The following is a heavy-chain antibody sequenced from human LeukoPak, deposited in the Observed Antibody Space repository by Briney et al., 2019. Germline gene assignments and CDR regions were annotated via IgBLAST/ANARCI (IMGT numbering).Heavy chain of an antibody. CDR1: GFTFSSNY. CDR2: IYSGGST. V-gene: IGHV3-66*02. J-gene: IGHJ4*02. Sequence: GGSLRLSCAASGFTFSSNYMSWVRQAPGKGLEWVSVIYSGGSTYYADSVKGRFTISRDNSKNTLYLQMNSLRAEDTAVYYCARKETIAVAGSDYWGQGTLVTVSS. D-gene: IGHD6-19*01. CDR3: ARKETIAVAGSDY.